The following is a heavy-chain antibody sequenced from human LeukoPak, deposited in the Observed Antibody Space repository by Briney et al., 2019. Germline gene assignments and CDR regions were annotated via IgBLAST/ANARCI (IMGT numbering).Heavy chain of an antibody. CDR2: ISYDGSNK. D-gene: IGHD1-26*01. V-gene: IGHV3-30*18. CDR1: GFTFSSYG. CDR3: AKDQGGSSGFDY. J-gene: IGHJ4*02. Sequence: GGSLRLSCAASGFTFSSYGMHWVRQAPGKGLEWVAVISYDGSNKYYADSVKSRFTISRDNSKNTLYLQMNSLRAEDTAVYYCAKDQGGSSGFDYWGQGTLVTVSS.